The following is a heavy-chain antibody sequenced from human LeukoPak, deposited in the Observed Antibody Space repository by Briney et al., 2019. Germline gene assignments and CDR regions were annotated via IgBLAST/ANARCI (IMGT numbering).Heavy chain of an antibody. CDR3: ARQRSGWYVDY. CDR1: GGSISSSSYY. V-gene: IGHV4-61*05. CDR2: VYHSGST. D-gene: IGHD6-19*01. Sequence: SETLSLTCTVSGGSISSSSYYWGWIRQPPGKGLEWIGYVYHSGSTNYNPSLKSRVTMSLDTSKNQFSLKLSSVTAADTAVYYCARQRSGWYVDYWGQGTLVTVSS. J-gene: IGHJ4*02.